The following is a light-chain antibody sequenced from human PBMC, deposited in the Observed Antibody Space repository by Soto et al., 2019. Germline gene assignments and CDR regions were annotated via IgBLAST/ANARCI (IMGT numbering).Light chain of an antibody. Sequence: QSVLTQPASVSGSPGQSITISCTGTSSDVGGYNYVSWYQQHPGKAPKLMIYEVSNRPSGVSNRFSGSKSGNTASLTISGLQAEDEAYYYCSSYTSSSIYVFGTGTKLNVL. CDR1: SSDVGGYNY. CDR3: SSYTSSSIYV. V-gene: IGLV2-14*01. CDR2: EVS. J-gene: IGLJ1*01.